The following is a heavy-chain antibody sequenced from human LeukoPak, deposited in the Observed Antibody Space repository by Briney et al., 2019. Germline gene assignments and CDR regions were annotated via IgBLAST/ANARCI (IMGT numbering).Heavy chain of an antibody. CDR2: IYSGGST. CDR3: ASVNYGDYGDAFDI. V-gene: IGHV3-66*02. J-gene: IGHJ3*02. CDR1: GFTVSSNY. Sequence: GGSLRLSCAASGFTVSSNYMSWVRQAPGKGLEWVSVIYSGGSTYYADSVKGRFTTFRDNSKNTLYLQMNSLRAEDTAVYYCASVNYGDYGDAFDIWGQGTMVTVSS. D-gene: IGHD4-17*01.